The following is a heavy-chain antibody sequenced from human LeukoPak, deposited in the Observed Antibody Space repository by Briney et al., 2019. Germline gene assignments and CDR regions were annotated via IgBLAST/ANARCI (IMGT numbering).Heavy chain of an antibody. D-gene: IGHD3-16*02. CDR2: IIQDGGAQ. CDR3: ARAAPQECSPRYCRLFDY. V-gene: IGHV3-7*03. Sequence: GGSLRLSCGGSGFTFSAYWMSWVRQAPGKGLEWVATIIQDGGAQYYADSVRGRFTIFRDNAKNSLYLLMDSLRAEETALYYCARAAPQECSPRYCRLFDYWSQGTLVTVAS. J-gene: IGHJ4*02. CDR1: GFTFSAYW.